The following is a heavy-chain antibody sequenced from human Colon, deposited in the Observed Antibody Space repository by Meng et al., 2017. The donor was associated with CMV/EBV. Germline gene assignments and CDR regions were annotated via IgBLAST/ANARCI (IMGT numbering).Heavy chain of an antibody. CDR3: ARHYDASWFGY. J-gene: IGHJ4*02. V-gene: IGHV5-51*01. D-gene: IGHD2-2*01. Sequence: GESLKISCQTSGYTFATHWIGWVRQLPGKDLEWMGMIHCGDSRTIYSPLFQGQVTISADKSLNTAYLQWNSLQASDTAMYYCARHYDASWFGYWGQGTLVTVSS. CDR1: GYTFATHW. CDR2: IHCGDSRT.